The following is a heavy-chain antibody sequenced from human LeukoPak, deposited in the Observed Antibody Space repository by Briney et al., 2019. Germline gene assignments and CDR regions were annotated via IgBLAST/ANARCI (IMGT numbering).Heavy chain of an antibody. V-gene: IGHV3-48*04. CDR2: ISSRSRTI. Sequence: GGSLRLSCAASGFTFSSYSMNWVRQAPGKGLEWVSYISSRSRTIFYADSVEGRFTISRDNAKNSLYLQMNSLRAEDTAVYYCARASGSYCGGDCFNIFDSWGQGTLVTVSS. J-gene: IGHJ4*02. CDR3: ARASGSYCGGDCFNIFDS. CDR1: GFTFSSYS. D-gene: IGHD2-21*02.